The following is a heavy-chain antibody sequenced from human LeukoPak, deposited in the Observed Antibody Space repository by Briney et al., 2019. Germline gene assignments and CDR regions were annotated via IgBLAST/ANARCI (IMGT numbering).Heavy chain of an antibody. Sequence: SETLSLTCAVSGGSISSGGYSWSWIRQPPGKGLEWIGYIYHSGSTYYNPSLKSRVTISVDTSKNQFSLKLSSVTAADTAVYYCARAPGVLLWFGESSNNWFDPWGQGTLVTVSS. V-gene: IGHV4-30-2*01. D-gene: IGHD3-10*01. CDR1: GGSISSGGYS. J-gene: IGHJ5*02. CDR3: ARAPGVLLWFGESSNNWFDP. CDR2: IYHSGST.